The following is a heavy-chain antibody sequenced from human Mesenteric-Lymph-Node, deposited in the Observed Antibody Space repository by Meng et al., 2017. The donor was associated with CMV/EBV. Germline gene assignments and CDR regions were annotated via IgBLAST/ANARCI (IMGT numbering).Heavy chain of an antibody. Sequence: GESLKISCAASGFTFSSHWMHWVRQVPGKGLVWVSRINNDGSDTTYADSVMGRFTISRDNAKNTFYLQMNSLRVEDTAVYYCVKDGGYDFAFDVWGQGTMVTV. CDR1: GFTFSSHW. J-gene: IGHJ3*01. CDR2: INNDGSDT. CDR3: VKDGGYDFAFDV. D-gene: IGHD5-12*01. V-gene: IGHV3-74*01.